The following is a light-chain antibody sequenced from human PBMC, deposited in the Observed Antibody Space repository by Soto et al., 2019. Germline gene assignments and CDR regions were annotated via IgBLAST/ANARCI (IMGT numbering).Light chain of an antibody. CDR3: QSYDSSLTTYV. V-gene: IGLV1-40*01. Sequence: QPLLPQPPSVSQAPGQRVTIPGTGTSSAIGAGYDVHWYQQLPGAAPKLLIYSDAMRPSGVPDRFSASKSGTSASLAITGLQAEDEADYYCQSYDSSLTTYVFGTGTKVTVL. CDR2: SDA. J-gene: IGLJ1*01. CDR1: SSAIGAGYD.